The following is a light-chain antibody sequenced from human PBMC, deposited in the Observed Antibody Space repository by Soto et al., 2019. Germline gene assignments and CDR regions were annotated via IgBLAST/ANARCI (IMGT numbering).Light chain of an antibody. V-gene: IGLV2-23*01. CDR1: SSVLGNFDF. CDR2: EGN. J-gene: IGLJ1*01. CDR3: CSFAGNYIYV. Sequence: QSALTQPASVSGSPGQSITISCTGASSVLGNFDFVSWFQHHPGQAPKLIIYEGNRRPSGVSNRFSGSRSGNTPSLTISGLQADDEADYYCCSFAGNYIYVFGTGTKLTVL.